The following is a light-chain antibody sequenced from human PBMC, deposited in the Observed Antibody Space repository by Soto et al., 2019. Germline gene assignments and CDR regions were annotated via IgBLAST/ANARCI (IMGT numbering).Light chain of an antibody. CDR3: QQYYSYPIT. CDR1: QGISSY. CDR2: AAS. V-gene: IGKV1-8*01. J-gene: IGKJ5*01. Sequence: AIRMTQSPSSLSASTGDRVTITCRASQGISSYLAWYQQKPGKAPKLLIYAASTLQSGVPSRFSGSGSGTDFTLTISCLQSEDFAVYYCQQYYSYPITFGQGTRLEIK.